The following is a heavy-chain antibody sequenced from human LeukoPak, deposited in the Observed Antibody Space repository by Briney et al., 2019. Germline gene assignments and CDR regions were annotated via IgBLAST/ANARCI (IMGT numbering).Heavy chain of an antibody. CDR3: ASQYTGTYWGFDY. CDR2: ISAGGGST. V-gene: IGHV3-23*01. CDR1: GFTFNYYG. J-gene: IGHJ4*02. D-gene: IGHD7-27*01. Sequence: PGGSLRLSCTASGFTFNYYGVSWVRQAPGKGLEWVSTISAGGGSTYYADSVKGRFTVSRDNFKNTLFLQMNSLRAEDTAVYYCASQYTGTYWGFDYWGLGTLVTVSS.